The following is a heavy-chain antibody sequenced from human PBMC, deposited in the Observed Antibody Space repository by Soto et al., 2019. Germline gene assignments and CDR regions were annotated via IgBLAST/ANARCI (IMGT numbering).Heavy chain of an antibody. CDR2: IIPIFGTA. J-gene: IGHJ5*02. CDR3: AGGQRHAAILWCPFDP. CDR1: GGTFSSYA. V-gene: IGHV1-69*01. D-gene: IGHD2-21*02. Sequence: QVQLVQSGAEVKKPGSSVKVSCKASGGTFSSYAISWMRQAPGQGLEWMGGIIPIFGTANYAQKFQGRVTITADESTRTADMDLSSLGSEATAVYYCAGGQRHAAILWCPFDPWGQGTLVTVSS.